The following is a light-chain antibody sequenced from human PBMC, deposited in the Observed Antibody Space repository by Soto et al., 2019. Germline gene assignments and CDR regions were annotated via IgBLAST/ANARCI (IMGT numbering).Light chain of an antibody. J-gene: IGKJ4*01. Sequence: VLTQSPATLYVSPGERPTLSCRASQSLSSNVAWYQQRPGQAPRLLIYATSSRASDVPARFSCGGSGTEFTLTITSLQSEDFAIYYCQQYNHWPRMLSFGGGTKVDIK. CDR2: ATS. CDR1: QSLSSN. CDR3: QQYNHWPRMLS. V-gene: IGKV3-15*01.